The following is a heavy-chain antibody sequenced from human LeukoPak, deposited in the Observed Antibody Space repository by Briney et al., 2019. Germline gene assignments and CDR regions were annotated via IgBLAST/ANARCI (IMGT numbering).Heavy chain of an antibody. CDR1: GGSFSGYC. V-gene: IGHV4-34*01. CDR2: INHSGST. D-gene: IGHD3-22*01. CDR3: ARDRSNYYDSSGYYYDAFDI. Sequence: SETLSLTCAVYGGSFSGYCWSWIRQPPGKGLEWIGEINHSGSTNYNPSLKSRVTISVDTSKNQFSLKLSSVTAADTAVYYCARDRSNYYDSSGYYYDAFDIWGQGTMVTVSS. J-gene: IGHJ3*02.